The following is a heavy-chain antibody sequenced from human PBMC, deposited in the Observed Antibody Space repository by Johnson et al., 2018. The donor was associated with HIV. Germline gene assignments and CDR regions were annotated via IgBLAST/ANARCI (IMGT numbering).Heavy chain of an antibody. CDR3: AKSIAAAGTNAFDI. CDR2: IWYDGSNK. CDR1: GFTFSSYG. D-gene: IGHD6-13*01. J-gene: IGHJ3*02. V-gene: IGHV3-33*06. Sequence: QVQLVESGGGVVQPGGSLRLYCAASGFTFSSYGMHWVRQAPGKGLEWVSVIWYDGSNKYYADSVKGRFTISRDNSKNTLYLQMNSLRAEDTALYYCAKSIAAAGTNAFDIWGQGTMVTVSS.